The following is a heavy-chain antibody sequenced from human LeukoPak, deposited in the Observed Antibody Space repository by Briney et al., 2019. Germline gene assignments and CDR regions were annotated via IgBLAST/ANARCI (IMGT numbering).Heavy chain of an antibody. J-gene: IGHJ4*02. CDR1: GYTFTTYA. Sequence: GASVKVSCKTSGYTFTTYAVHWVRQAPGQRLEWMGWINAANGNTKYSEKFQGRVTITRDTSASTAYMELSRLRSDDTAVYYCARDVRRAFYDILTGYSTGYFDYWGQGTLVTVSS. CDR3: ARDVRRAFYDILTGYSTGYFDY. V-gene: IGHV1-3*01. D-gene: IGHD3-9*01. CDR2: INAANGNT.